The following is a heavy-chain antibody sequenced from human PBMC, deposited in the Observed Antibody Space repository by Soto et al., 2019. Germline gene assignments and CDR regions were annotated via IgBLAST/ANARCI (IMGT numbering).Heavy chain of an antibody. Sequence: PGGSLRLSCAAAGFTFSSYTMHWVRQAPGKGLEYVSAISSNGGSTYYANSVKGRFTISRDNSKNTLYLQMNSLRAEDTAVYYCAGEADYLNWFDPWGQGTLVTVSS. CDR1: GFTFSSYT. D-gene: IGHD4-17*01. CDR3: AGEADYLNWFDP. CDR2: ISSNGGST. J-gene: IGHJ5*02. V-gene: IGHV3-64*01.